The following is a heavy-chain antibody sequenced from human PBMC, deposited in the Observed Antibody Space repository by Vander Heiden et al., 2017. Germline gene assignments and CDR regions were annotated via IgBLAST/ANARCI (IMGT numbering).Heavy chain of an antibody. CDR3: ARNGYYSADD. Sequence: QVQLQESGPGLVKPSGTLSLTCAVPGRSITSNWWTWVRQPPGKGLEWIGEIFHTGNINYNPSLRSRTTISLDKSKNQFSLNVHSVTAADTAVYYCARNGYYSADDWGPGILVTVSS. D-gene: IGHD3-3*01. V-gene: IGHV4-4*02. J-gene: IGHJ4*02. CDR2: IFHTGNI. CDR1: GRSITSNW.